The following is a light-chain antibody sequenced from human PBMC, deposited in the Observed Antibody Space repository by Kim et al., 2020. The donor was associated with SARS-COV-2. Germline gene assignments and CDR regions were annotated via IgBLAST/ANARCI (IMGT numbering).Light chain of an antibody. V-gene: IGLV3-1*01. CDR3: QAWDSSTAWV. Sequence: VAQEQTASITCSGDKVGNKYACWYQQKPGQSPVLVIHQDSKRPAGIPERFSGSNSGNTATLTISGTQAMDEADYYCQAWDSSTAWVFGGGTQLTVL. J-gene: IGLJ3*02. CDR1: KVGNKY. CDR2: QDS.